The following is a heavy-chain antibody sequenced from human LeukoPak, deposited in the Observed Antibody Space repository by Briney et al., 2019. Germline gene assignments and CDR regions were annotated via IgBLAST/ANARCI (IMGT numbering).Heavy chain of an antibody. V-gene: IGHV3-21*01. D-gene: IGHD1-26*01. CDR3: ARGRYSGSYLLGY. Sequence: GGSLRLSCAASGFTFSSYSMNWVRQGPGKGLEWVSSISSSSTYKYYAGSVKGRFTISRDNAKNSLYLQMNSLRAEDTALYYCARGRYSGSYLLGYWGQGTLVTVSS. J-gene: IGHJ4*02. CDR2: ISSSSTYK. CDR1: GFTFSSYS.